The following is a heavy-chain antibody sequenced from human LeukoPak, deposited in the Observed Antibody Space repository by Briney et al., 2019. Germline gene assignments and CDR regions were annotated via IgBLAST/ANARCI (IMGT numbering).Heavy chain of an antibody. CDR3: ARVHSSGWRRGTDDAFDI. CDR1: GGTFSSYA. J-gene: IGHJ3*02. CDR2: IIPILGIA. D-gene: IGHD6-19*01. V-gene: IGHV1-69*04. Sequence: ASVKVSCKASGGTFSSYAISWVRQAPGQGLEWMGRIIPILGIANYAQKFQGRVTITADKSTSTAYMELSSLRSEDTAVYYCARVHSSGWRRGTDDAFDIWGQGTMVTVSS.